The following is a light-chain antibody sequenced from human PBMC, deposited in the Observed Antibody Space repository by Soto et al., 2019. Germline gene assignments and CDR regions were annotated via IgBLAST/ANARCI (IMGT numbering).Light chain of an antibody. J-gene: IGKJ5*01. CDR3: QQRSNWPIT. Sequence: EIVLTQSPATLSLSPGERATLPCRASQSVSSYLAWYQQKPGQAPRLLIYDTSNRATGIPARFSGSGSGTDFTLTISNLEPEDFAVYYCQQRSNWPITFGQGTRLEIK. V-gene: IGKV3-11*01. CDR1: QSVSSY. CDR2: DTS.